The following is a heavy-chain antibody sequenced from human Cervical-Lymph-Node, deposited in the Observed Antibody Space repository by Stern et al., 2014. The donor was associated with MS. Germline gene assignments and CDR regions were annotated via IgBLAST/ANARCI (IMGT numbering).Heavy chain of an antibody. D-gene: IGHD2-21*02. CDR1: GFTVSSSF. J-gene: IGHJ6*02. V-gene: IGHV3-53*01. CDR3: ATTSGIPWDLYGMDV. Sequence: EVQLVESGGGLIQPGGSLRLSCAASGFTVSSSFMSWVRQAPGKGLEWVSVIYSGGSTYYVDSVKGRFTISRDNSKNTLYLQMHSLRAEDTAVYYCATTSGIPWDLYGMDVWGQGTTVTVSS. CDR2: IYSGGST.